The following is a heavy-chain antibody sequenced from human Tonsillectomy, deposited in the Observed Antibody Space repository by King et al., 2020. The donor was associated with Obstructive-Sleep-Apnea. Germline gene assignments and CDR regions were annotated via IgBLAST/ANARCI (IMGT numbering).Heavy chain of an antibody. V-gene: IGHV3-23*04. J-gene: IGHJ4*02. Sequence: VQLVESGGGLVQPGGSLRLSCPASGFTFSTYAMSWSRQAPGKGREWVSVLSGDGGSTYYPDPVKGRFTISRDNSKNTVFLQMTSLRAGDTAVYYCARNRGAPTSPFEHWGQGTLVTVSS. D-gene: IGHD3-10*01. CDR1: GFTFSTYA. CDR2: LSGDGGST. CDR3: ARNRGAPTSPFEH.